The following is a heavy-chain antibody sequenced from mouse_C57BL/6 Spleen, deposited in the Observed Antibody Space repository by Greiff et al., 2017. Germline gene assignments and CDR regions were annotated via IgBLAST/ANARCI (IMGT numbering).Heavy chain of an antibody. Sequence: VQLQQSGAELVKPGASVKVSCKASGYTFTSYWMHWVKQRPGQGLEWIGRIHPSDSDTNYNQKFKGKATLTVDKSSSTAYMQLSSLTSEDSAVYYCALFITTVVAHFDYWGQGTTLTVSS. CDR1: GYTFTSYW. CDR3: ALFITTVVAHFDY. CDR2: IHPSDSDT. J-gene: IGHJ2*01. V-gene: IGHV1-74*01. D-gene: IGHD1-1*01.